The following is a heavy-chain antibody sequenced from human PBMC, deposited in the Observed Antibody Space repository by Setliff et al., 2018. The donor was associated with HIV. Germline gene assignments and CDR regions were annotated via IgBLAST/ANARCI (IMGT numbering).Heavy chain of an antibody. J-gene: IGHJ6*03. D-gene: IGHD2-15*01. CDR3: AKMTPSYYFYMDA. Sequence: GGSLRLSCSTSGFIFNNFWMHWVRQAPGKGLVWVSCISGSGTTTKYADFVKGRFTISRDNAKSTLYLQMNSLRVEDTAIYYCAKMTPSYYFYMDAWGNGTTVTVSS. CDR2: ISGSGTTT. V-gene: IGHV3-74*01. CDR1: GFIFNNFW.